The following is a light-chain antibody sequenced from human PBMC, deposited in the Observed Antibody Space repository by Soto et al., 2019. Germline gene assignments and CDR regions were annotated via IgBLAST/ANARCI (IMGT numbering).Light chain of an antibody. Sequence: QCALTQPASVSGSPGQSITISCTGTSSDAGGYNYVSWYQQHPGKAPKLMIYDVSNRPSGVSNRFSGSKSGNTASLTISGLQAEDEADYYCSSYTSSRTYVFGTGTKVTVL. CDR1: SSDAGGYNY. CDR3: SSYTSSRTYV. J-gene: IGLJ1*01. CDR2: DVS. V-gene: IGLV2-14*01.